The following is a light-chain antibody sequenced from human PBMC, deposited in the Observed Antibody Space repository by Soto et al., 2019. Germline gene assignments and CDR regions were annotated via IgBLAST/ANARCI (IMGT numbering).Light chain of an antibody. CDR3: SSYTSASTLLYL. CDR1: SRDVGGYNY. CDR2: GVT. Sequence: QSALTQPASVSGSPGQSITISCTGTSRDVGGYNYVSWYQQHPGVAPKLLIYGVTNRPSGVSPRFSVSKSGNTASLTIYGLQAEDEADYHCSSYTSASTLLYLFGTGTNVTVL. V-gene: IGLV2-14*01. J-gene: IGLJ1*01.